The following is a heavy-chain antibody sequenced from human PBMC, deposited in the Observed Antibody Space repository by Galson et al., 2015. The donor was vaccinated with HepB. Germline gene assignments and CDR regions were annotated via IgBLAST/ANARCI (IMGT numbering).Heavy chain of an antibody. Sequence: SLRLSCAASGFIFDDYTMHWVRQVPGKGLEWVSRISWNSGNIGSADSVKGRFTISRDNAENSLYLQMDSLRAEDTALYYCEKDRGHGDYGWAFDVWGQGTMVIVSS. J-gene: IGHJ3*01. D-gene: IGHD4-17*01. V-gene: IGHV3-9*01. CDR1: GFIFDDYT. CDR2: ISWNSGNI. CDR3: EKDRGHGDYGWAFDV.